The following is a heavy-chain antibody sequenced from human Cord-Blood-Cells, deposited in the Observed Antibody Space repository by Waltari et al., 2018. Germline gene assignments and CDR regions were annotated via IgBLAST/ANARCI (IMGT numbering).Heavy chain of an antibody. Sequence: QVQLQESGPGLVKPSETLSLTCTVSGGSISSYYWSWIRQPPGKGLEWIGEINHSGSTNYNPSLKSRVTISVDTSKNQFSLKLSSVTAADTAVYYCARISSITGSDYWGQGTLVTVSS. CDR3: ARISSITGSDY. CDR2: INHSGST. V-gene: IGHV4-59*12. J-gene: IGHJ4*02. D-gene: IGHD5-12*01. CDR1: GGSISSYY.